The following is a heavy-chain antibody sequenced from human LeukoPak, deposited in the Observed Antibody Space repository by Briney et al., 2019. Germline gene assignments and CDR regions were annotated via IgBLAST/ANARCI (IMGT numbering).Heavy chain of an antibody. CDR1: GYSISSGYY. D-gene: IGHD2-8*02. Sequence: SETLSLTCNVSGYSISSGYYWGWIRQSPGKGLEWIGTVYHTGTTYYSPSLKSRLAISLDTSTNRFSLKLTSVTATDTAVYYCASAHYEATGLGYYFKFWGQGTLFSVSS. J-gene: IGHJ4*02. V-gene: IGHV4-38-2*02. CDR3: ASAHYEATGLGYYFKF. CDR2: VYHTGTT.